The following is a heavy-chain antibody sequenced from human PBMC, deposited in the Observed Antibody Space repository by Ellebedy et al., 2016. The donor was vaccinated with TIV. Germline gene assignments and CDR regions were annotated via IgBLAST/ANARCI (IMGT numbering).Heavy chain of an antibody. CDR3: ATQLERRGGASS. Sequence: PGESLKISCKGSGYSFASYCIAWVLQMPGKGLEWMGSVYPGDSDTRYSPSFQGQVTISADKSITTAYLHLSGLKASDTAMYYCATQLERRGGASSWGQGTLVTVSS. D-gene: IGHD5-24*01. J-gene: IGHJ5*02. CDR1: GYSFASYC. CDR2: VYPGDSDT. V-gene: IGHV5-51*03.